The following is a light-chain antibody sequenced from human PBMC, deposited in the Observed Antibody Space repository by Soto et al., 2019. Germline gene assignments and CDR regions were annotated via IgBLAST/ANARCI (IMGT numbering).Light chain of an antibody. V-gene: IGKV3-15*01. J-gene: IGKJ2*01. CDR3: QQYNNWPPYT. Sequence: EIVMTQSPATLSVSPGERATLSCRASQSVSSNLAWYQQKPGQDPRLLIYGASTRATGIPARFSGSASGTEFTLTISSLQSEDFALYYCQQYNNWPPYTFGQGTKLEIK. CDR1: QSVSSN. CDR2: GAS.